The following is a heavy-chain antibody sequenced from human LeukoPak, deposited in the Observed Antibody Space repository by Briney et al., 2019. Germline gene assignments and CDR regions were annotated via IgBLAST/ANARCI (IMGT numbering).Heavy chain of an antibody. V-gene: IGHV3-49*04. CDR1: GFTFVDYA. J-gene: IGHJ4*02. CDR2: IRSKAYGGTT. CDR3: TRDVAGYFDY. D-gene: IGHD6-19*01. Sequence: PGGSLRLSRTASGFTFVDYAMSWVRQAPGKGLEWVGFIRSKAYGGTTEYAASVKGRFTISRDDSKSIAYLQMNSLKTEDTAVYYCTRDVAGYFDYWGQGTLVTVSS.